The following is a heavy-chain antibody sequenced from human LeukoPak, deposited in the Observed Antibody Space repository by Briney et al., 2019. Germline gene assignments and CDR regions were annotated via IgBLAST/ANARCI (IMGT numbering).Heavy chain of an antibody. CDR2: IYYSGST. CDR1: GGSFSGYY. J-gene: IGHJ6*03. CDR3: ARSTGEYMDV. Sequence: SETLSLTCAVYGGSFSGYYWSWIRQPPGKGLEWIGYIYYSGSTNYNPSLKSRVTISVDTSKNQFSLKLSSVTAADTAVYYCARSTGEYMDVWGKGTTVTVSS. D-gene: IGHD3-16*01. V-gene: IGHV4-59*01.